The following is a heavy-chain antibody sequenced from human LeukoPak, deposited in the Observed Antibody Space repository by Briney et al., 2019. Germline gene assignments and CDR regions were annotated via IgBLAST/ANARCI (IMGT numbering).Heavy chain of an antibody. J-gene: IGHJ4*02. D-gene: IGHD3-10*01. Sequence: SVNVSCKASGGTFSSYAISWVRQAPGQGLEWMGRIIPILGIANYAQKFQGRVTITADKSTSTAYMELSSLRSEDTAVYYCARDRRFGDIGYFDYWGQGTLVTVSS. CDR3: ARDRRFGDIGYFDY. CDR2: IIPILGIA. V-gene: IGHV1-69*04. CDR1: GGTFSSYA.